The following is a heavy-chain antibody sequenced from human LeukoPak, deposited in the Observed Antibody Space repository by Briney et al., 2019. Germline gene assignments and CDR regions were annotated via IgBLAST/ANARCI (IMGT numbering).Heavy chain of an antibody. D-gene: IGHD4-17*01. V-gene: IGHV3-72*01. CDR2: TRNKANSYTT. CDR1: GFTFSDHY. J-gene: IGHJ6*02. CDR3: ARDRGDYGDYSYYYYGMDV. Sequence: GGSLRLSCAASGFTFSDHYMDWVRQAPGKGLEWVGRTRNKANSYTTEYAASVKGRFTISREDSKNSLYLQMNSLKTEDTAVYYCARDRGDYGDYSYYYYGMDVWGQGTTVTVSS.